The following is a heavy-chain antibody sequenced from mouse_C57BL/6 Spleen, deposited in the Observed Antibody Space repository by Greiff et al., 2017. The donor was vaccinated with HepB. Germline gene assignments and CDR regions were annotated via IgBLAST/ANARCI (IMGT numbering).Heavy chain of an antibody. CDR1: GFTFTDYY. J-gene: IGHJ4*01. CDR2: IRNKANGYTT. Sequence: EVKLQESGGGLVQPGGSLSLSCAASGFTFTDYYMSWVRQPPGKALEWLGFIRNKANGYTTEYSASVKGRFTISRDNSQSILYLQMNALRAEDSATDYCARRVGSGPYYYAMDYWGQGTSVTVSS. CDR3: ARRVGSGPYYYAMDY. V-gene: IGHV7-3*01. D-gene: IGHD1-1*01.